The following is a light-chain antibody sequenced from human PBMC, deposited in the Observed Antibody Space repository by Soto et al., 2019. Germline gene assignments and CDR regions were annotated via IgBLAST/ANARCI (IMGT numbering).Light chain of an antibody. V-gene: IGLV2-23*01. J-gene: IGLJ2*01. CDR2: EGS. Sequence: QSALTQPASVSGSPGQSITISCTGSSSDVGSYNLVSWYQQLPGEAPKLMIYEGSKRPSGVSNRFSGSKSGNTASLTISGPQAEDEDYYYCCSFERSITLVFGGGTKLTVL. CDR1: SSDVGSYNL. CDR3: CSFERSITLV.